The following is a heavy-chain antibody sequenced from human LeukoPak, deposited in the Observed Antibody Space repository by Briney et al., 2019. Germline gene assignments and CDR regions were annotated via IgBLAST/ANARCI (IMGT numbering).Heavy chain of an antibody. CDR2: IYYSGST. Sequence: SQTLSLTCTVSGGSISSGGYYWGWIRQHPGKGLEWIGYIYYSGSTYYNPSLKSRVTISVDTSKNQFSLKLSSVTAADTAVYYCARGEDPSYYYDSSGGYYLDYWGQGTLVTVSS. CDR3: ARGEDPSYYYDSSGGYYLDY. J-gene: IGHJ4*02. D-gene: IGHD3-22*01. CDR1: GGSISSGGYY. V-gene: IGHV4-31*03.